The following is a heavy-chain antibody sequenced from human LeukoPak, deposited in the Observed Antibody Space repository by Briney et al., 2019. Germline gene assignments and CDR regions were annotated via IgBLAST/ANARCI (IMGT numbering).Heavy chain of an antibody. CDR2: IYYSGST. CDR3: ARAPYDILTRLGAFDI. Sequence: SETLSLTCTVSGGSISSYYWSWIRQPPGKGLEWFGYIYYSGSTNYNPSLKSRVTISVDTSKNQFSLKLSSVTAADTAVYYCARAPYDILTRLGAFDIWGQGTMVTVSS. CDR1: GGSISSYY. V-gene: IGHV4-59*01. J-gene: IGHJ3*02. D-gene: IGHD3-9*01.